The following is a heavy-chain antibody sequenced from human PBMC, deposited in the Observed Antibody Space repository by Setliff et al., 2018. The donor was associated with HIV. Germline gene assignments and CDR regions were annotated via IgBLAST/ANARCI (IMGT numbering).Heavy chain of an antibody. CDR1: GGSFSGYY. D-gene: IGHD4-17*01. CDR2: INHSGST. J-gene: IGHJ5*02. CDR3: ARVWLHFGDDISRFDP. V-gene: IGHV4-34*01. Sequence: SETLSLTCAVYGGSFSGYYWSWIRQPPGKGLEWIGEINHSGSTNYNPSLRSRVTMSVDTSKNQFSLKLTSVTAADTAVYFCARVWLHFGDDISRFDPWGQGILVTVSS.